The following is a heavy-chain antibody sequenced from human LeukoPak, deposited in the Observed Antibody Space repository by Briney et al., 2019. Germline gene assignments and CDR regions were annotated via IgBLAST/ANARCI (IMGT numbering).Heavy chain of an antibody. CDR2: ISSSGSTI. CDR1: GFTFNSYE. CDR3: ARRGYNWKFDY. Sequence: GGPLRLSCAASGFTFNSYEMNWVRQAPGKGLEWVSYISSSGSTIYYADSVKGRFTISRDNAKNSLYLQMNSLRAEDTAVYYCARRGYNWKFDYWGQGTLVTVSS. V-gene: IGHV3-48*03. J-gene: IGHJ4*02. D-gene: IGHD1-20*01.